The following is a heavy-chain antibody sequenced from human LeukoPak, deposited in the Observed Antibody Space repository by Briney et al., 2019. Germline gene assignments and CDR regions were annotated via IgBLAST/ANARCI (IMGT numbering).Heavy chain of an antibody. CDR1: GYTLTELS. D-gene: IGHD6-19*01. J-gene: IGHJ3*02. CDR2: FDPEDGET. Sequence: ASVKVSCKVSGYTLTELSMHWVRQAPGKGLEWMGGFDPEDGETIYAQKFQGRVTMTEDTSTDTAYMELSSLRSEDTAVYYCATAKLQWLGIDAFDIWGQGTMVTVSS. V-gene: IGHV1-24*01. CDR3: ATAKLQWLGIDAFDI.